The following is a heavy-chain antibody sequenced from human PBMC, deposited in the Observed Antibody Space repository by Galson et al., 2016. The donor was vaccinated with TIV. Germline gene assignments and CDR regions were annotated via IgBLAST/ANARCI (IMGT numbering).Heavy chain of an antibody. V-gene: IGHV3-33*01. CDR1: GFSLKDYG. D-gene: IGHD2-2*01. J-gene: IGHJ2*01. Sequence: SLRLSCAVSGFSLKDYGTHWVRQAPGKGLEWVAVIGYDGTTKYYADSVNGRFTISRDTSTNTLSLRMDSLIGEDTAMYYCARDLLVEVPAAIYFDLWGRGTLLTVST. CDR2: IGYDGTTK. CDR3: ARDLLVEVPAAIYFDL.